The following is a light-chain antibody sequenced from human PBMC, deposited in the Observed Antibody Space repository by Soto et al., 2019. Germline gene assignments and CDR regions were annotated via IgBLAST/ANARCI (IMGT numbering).Light chain of an antibody. CDR2: AVS. CDR3: SSYTSDSSYV. CDR1: SSDVGLYDY. Sequence: QSVLTQPASVSGSPGQSITISCTGTSSDVGLYDYASWYQQHPGKAPQLMIYAVSNRPSGVSNRFSASKSGTTASLFISWLQAEGEADYYCSSYTSDSSYVFGSGTKVTVL. J-gene: IGLJ1*01. V-gene: IGLV2-14*01.